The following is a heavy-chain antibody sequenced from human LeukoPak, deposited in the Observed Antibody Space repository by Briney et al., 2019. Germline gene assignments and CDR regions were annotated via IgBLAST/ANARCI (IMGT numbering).Heavy chain of an antibody. D-gene: IGHD3-22*01. Sequence: ASVKVSCKASGYTFTSYGISWVRQAPGQGLEWMGWISAYNGNTNYAQKLQGRVTMTTDTSTSTAYMELSSLRSEDTAVYYCASPRNIDYYDSSGYYSYWGQGTLVTVSS. CDR2: ISAYNGNT. CDR3: ASPRNIDYYDSSGYYSY. CDR1: GYTFTSYG. V-gene: IGHV1-18*01. J-gene: IGHJ4*02.